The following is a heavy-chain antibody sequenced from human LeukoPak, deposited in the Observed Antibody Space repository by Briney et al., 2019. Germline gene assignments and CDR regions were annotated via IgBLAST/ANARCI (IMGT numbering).Heavy chain of an antibody. J-gene: IGHJ4*02. CDR2: ISPSSGTM. Sequence: GGSLRLSCAASGFTFSGYSMSWVRQAPAKGREWVSYISPSSGTMYYAESVEGRFTISRDNARSSLYLHMNSLRDEDTAVYYCARAAYSSSPDYWGQGTLVTVSS. CDR1: GFTFSGYS. V-gene: IGHV3-48*02. CDR3: ARAAYSSSPDY. D-gene: IGHD6-13*01.